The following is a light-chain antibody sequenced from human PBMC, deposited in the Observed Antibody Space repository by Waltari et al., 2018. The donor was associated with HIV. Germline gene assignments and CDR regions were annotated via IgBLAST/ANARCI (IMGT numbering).Light chain of an antibody. Sequence: SVLTHPPSVSAALGQKVAISCSVSSSHIGNGYLPLYQHVPGSAPKLLIYDNNQRPSGIPDRFSGSKSGTSATLDITGLQTGDEADYYCGTWDRSLGAAVFGGGTKLTVL. V-gene: IGLV1-51*01. CDR3: GTWDRSLGAAV. CDR2: DNN. J-gene: IGLJ2*01. CDR1: SSHIGNGY.